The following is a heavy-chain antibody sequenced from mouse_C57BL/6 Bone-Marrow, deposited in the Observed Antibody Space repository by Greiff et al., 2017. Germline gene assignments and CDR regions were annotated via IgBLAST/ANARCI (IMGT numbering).Heavy chain of an antibody. CDR3: ARRGGGSRRGYYAMDY. Sequence: VQLQQPGAELVKPGASVKLSCKASGYTFTSYWMHWVKQRPGRGLEWIGRIDPNSGGTKYNEKFKSKATLTVDKPSSTAYMPLSSLTSEDSAVYYCARRGGGSRRGYYAMDYWGQGTSVTVSS. V-gene: IGHV1-72*01. D-gene: IGHD1-1*01. CDR2: IDPNSGGT. CDR1: GYTFTSYW. J-gene: IGHJ4*01.